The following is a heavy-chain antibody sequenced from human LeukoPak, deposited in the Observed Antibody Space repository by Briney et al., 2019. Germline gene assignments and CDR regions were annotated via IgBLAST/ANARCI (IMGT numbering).Heavy chain of an antibody. Sequence: ASVKVSCKASGYTFTGYYVHWVRQAPGQGLEWMGWINPNTGGTNYAHKFQGRVTMTRDMSISTAYMELSSLRSDDTAVYYCARVGDLYYFDYWGQGTLATVSS. CDR2: INPNTGGT. CDR3: ARVGDLYYFDY. V-gene: IGHV1-2*02. J-gene: IGHJ4*02. CDR1: GYTFTGYY. D-gene: IGHD3-3*01.